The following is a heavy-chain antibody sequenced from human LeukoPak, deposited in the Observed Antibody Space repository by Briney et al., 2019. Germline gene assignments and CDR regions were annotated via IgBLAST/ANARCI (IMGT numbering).Heavy chain of an antibody. J-gene: IGHJ4*02. Sequence: GGSLRLSCAASGFTFSSYGMHWVRQAPGKGLEWVAVISYDGSNKYYADSVKGRFTISRDNSKNTLYLQMNGLRVEDTAVYYCAKELTTVTHFDYWGQGTLVTVSS. V-gene: IGHV3-30*18. CDR1: GFTFSSYG. CDR3: AKELTTVTHFDY. CDR2: ISYDGSNK. D-gene: IGHD4-17*01.